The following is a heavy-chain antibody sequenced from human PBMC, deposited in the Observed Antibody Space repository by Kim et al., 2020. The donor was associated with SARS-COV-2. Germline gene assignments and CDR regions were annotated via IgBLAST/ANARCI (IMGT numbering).Heavy chain of an antibody. CDR3: AKDKTVVGDTVFDY. J-gene: IGHJ4*02. D-gene: IGHD2-15*01. CDR1: GFTFGDYA. V-gene: IGHV3-9*01. Sequence: GGSLRLSCAASGFTFGDYAMHWVRQAPGKGLEWVSGISWNSGSIGYADSVKGRFTISRDNAKNSLYLQMNSLRAEDTALYYCAKDKTVVGDTVFDYWGQGTLVTVSS. CDR2: ISWNSGSI.